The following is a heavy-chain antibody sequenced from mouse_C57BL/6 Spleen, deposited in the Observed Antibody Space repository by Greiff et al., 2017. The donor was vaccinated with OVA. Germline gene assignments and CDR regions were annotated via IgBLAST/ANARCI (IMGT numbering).Heavy chain of an antibody. CDR1: GFTFSSYA. J-gene: IGHJ2*01. CDR3: ARDAHSKNFDY. V-gene: IGHV5-4*01. Sequence: EVQVVESGGGLVKPGGSLKLSCAASGFTFSSYAMSWVRQTPEKRLEWVATISDGGSYTYYPDNVKGRFTISRDNAKNNLYLQMSHLKSEDTAMYYWARDAHSKNFDYWGQGTTLTVSS. CDR2: ISDGGSYT. D-gene: IGHD2-5*01.